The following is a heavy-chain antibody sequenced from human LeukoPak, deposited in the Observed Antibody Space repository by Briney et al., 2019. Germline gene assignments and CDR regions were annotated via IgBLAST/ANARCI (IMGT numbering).Heavy chain of an antibody. D-gene: IGHD3-3*01. Sequence: GASVKVSCKASGGTFSSYAISWVRQAPGQGLEWMGGIIPIFGTANYAQKFQGRVTTTADKSTSTAYMELSSLRSEDTAVYYCGRDVGVTIFGLRKYYFDYWGQGTLVTVSS. J-gene: IGHJ4*02. CDR2: IIPIFGTA. CDR3: GRDVGVTIFGLRKYYFDY. CDR1: GGTFSSYA. V-gene: IGHV1-69*06.